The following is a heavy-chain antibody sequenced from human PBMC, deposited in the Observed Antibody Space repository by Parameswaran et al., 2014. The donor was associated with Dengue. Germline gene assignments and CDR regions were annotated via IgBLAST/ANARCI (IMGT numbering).Heavy chain of an antibody. J-gene: IGHJ4*02. V-gene: IGHV4-59*01. CDR2: IYYSGST. CDR3: VRSPQLVPVVDN. Sequence: WIRQPPGKGLQWIGYIYYSGSTNYSPSLKSRVRISVDTSKNQFSLRLSSLTAADTAVYYCVRSPQLVPVVDNWGQGTLVTVSS. D-gene: IGHD6-13*01.